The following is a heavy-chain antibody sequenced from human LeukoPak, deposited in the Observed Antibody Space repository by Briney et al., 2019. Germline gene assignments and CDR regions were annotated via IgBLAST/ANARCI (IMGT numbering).Heavy chain of an antibody. V-gene: IGHV4-31*03. CDR3: ASITGTTRWFDP. CDR2: IYYSGST. Sequence: SQTLSLTCTVSGGSISSGGHYWSWIRQHPGKGLEWIGYIYYSGSTYYNPSLKSRVTISVDTSKNQFSLKLSSVTAADTAVYYCASITGTTRWFDPWGQGTLVTVSS. J-gene: IGHJ5*02. CDR1: GGSISSGGHY. D-gene: IGHD1-7*01.